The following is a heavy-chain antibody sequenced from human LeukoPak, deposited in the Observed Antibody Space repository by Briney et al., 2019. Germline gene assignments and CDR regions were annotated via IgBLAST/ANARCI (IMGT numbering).Heavy chain of an antibody. J-gene: IGHJ4*02. CDR2: IHYSGST. V-gene: IGHV4-59*08. D-gene: IGHD4-17*01. CDR3: ARHSRYGDFDY. CDR1: GGSISTYS. Sequence: SETLSLTCTVSGGSISTYSWSWIRQPPGKGLEWIGYIHYSGSTNYNPSLKSRVTMSVDTSKNQFSLKLSSVTAADTAVYYCARHSRYGDFDYWGQGTLLTVSS.